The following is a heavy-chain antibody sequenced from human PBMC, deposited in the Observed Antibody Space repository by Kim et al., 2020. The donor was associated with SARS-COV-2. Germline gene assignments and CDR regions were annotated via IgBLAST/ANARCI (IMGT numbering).Heavy chain of an antibody. CDR1: GFTFSSYG. Sequence: GGSLRRSCAASGFTFSSYGMSWVRQAPGKGLEWVSDISGSGGSTYYEDSVKGRFTISRDNSKNTQYLQMNSLRAEDTAVYYCAKIGPLTWFGELTYFDYWGQGTLVTVSS. CDR2: ISGSGGST. CDR3: AKIGPLTWFGELTYFDY. V-gene: IGHV3-23*01. D-gene: IGHD3-10*01. J-gene: IGHJ4*02.